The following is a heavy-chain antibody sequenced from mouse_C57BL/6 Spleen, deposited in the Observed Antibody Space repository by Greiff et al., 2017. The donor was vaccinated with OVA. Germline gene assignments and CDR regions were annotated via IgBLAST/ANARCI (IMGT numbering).Heavy chain of an antibody. CDR3: ARGPIYYGNDY. V-gene: IGHV1-26*01. CDR1: GYTFTDYY. CDR2: INPNNGGT. J-gene: IGHJ2*01. Sequence: EVQLQQSGPELVKPGASVKISCKASGYTFTDYYMNWVKQSHGKSLEWIGDINPNNGGTSYNQKFKGKATLTVDKSSSTAYMELRSLTSEDSAVYYCARGPIYYGNDYWGQGTTLTVSS. D-gene: IGHD2-1*01.